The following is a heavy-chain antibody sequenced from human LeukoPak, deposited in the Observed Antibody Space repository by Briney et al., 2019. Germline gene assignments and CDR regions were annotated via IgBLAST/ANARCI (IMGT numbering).Heavy chain of an antibody. D-gene: IGHD2-2*01. Sequence: SETLSLTCTVSGYSISSGYYWSWIRQPPGKGLEWIGEINHSGSTIYNPSLKSRVTIFVDTSKNQFSVNLTSVTAADTAVYYCARGPHQHWPLGQFWGQGSLVTVSS. CDR1: GYSISSGYY. CDR2: INHSGST. CDR3: ARGPHQHWPLGQF. J-gene: IGHJ4*02. V-gene: IGHV4-38-2*02.